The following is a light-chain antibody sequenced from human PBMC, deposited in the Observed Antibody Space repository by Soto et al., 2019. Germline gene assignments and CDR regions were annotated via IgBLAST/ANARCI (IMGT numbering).Light chain of an antibody. CDR1: QNVLSTSNNKNC. Sequence: DIVLTQSPDSLAVSLGERATINCKSSQNVLSTSNNKNCLAWYQQKPGQPPKLLIFWASTRESGVPDRFSGSGSGTDFTLTISSLLAEDVAVYYCQQCYSSPVTFGGGTRVEIK. J-gene: IGKJ4*01. CDR3: QQCYSSPVT. V-gene: IGKV4-1*01. CDR2: WAS.